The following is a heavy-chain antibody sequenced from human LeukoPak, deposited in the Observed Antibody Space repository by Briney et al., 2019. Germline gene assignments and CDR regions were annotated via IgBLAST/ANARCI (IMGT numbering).Heavy chain of an antibody. CDR1: GFTFDDYA. CDR3: AKDRAVPGTVVGGGFDY. CDR2: ISWNSGSI. V-gene: IGHV3-9*03. D-gene: IGHD6-19*01. J-gene: IGHJ4*02. Sequence: GGALRLSCAASGFTFDDYAMHWVRQAPGKGLEWVSGISWNSGSIGYADSVKGRFTISRDNAKNSLYLQMNSLRAEDMALYYCAKDRAVPGTVVGGGFDYRGQGTLVTVSS.